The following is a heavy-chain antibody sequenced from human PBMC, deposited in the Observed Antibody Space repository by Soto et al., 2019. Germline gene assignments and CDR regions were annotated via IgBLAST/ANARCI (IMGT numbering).Heavy chain of an antibody. D-gene: IGHD3-16*02. V-gene: IGHV3-74*01. CDR3: VRGHVRGNDRHFDY. CDR2: IIGDGNEI. CDR1: GFTFSSHW. J-gene: IGHJ4*02. Sequence: EVQLAESGGGLVQPGGSLRLSCAASGFTFSSHWMHWVRQAPGKGLVWVSRIIGDGNEITYADSVKGRFTISRDNAKNTVILQMNSLRAEDTAVDYCVRGHVRGNDRHFDYWGQGTLVTVSS.